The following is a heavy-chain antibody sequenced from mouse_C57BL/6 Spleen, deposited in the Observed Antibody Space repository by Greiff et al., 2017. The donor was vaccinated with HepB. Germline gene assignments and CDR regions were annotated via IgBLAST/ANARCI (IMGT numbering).Heavy chain of an antibody. D-gene: IGHD1-1*01. CDR2: INPYNGGT. CDR3: ARGYYGSVDY. Sequence: EVQLQQSGPVLVKPGASVKMSCKASGYTFTDYYMNWVKQSHGKSLEWIGVINPYNGGTSYNQKFKGKATLTVDKSSSTAYMELNSLTSEDSAVYYCARGYYGSVDYWGQGTTLTVSS. V-gene: IGHV1-19*01. J-gene: IGHJ2*01. CDR1: GYTFTDYY.